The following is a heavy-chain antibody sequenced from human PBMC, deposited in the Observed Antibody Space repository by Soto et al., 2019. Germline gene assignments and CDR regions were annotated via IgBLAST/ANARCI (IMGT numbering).Heavy chain of an antibody. CDR1: GFTFSSYA. Sequence: GGSLRLSCAASGFTFSSYAMSWVRQAPGKGLEWVSAISGSGGSTYYADSVKGRFTISRDNSKNTLYLQMNSLRAEDTAVYYCAKSSGGGGYSSGWYYYYYGMDVWGQGTTVTVSS. D-gene: IGHD6-19*01. CDR2: ISGSGGST. CDR3: AKSSGGGGYSSGWYYYYYGMDV. V-gene: IGHV3-23*01. J-gene: IGHJ6*02.